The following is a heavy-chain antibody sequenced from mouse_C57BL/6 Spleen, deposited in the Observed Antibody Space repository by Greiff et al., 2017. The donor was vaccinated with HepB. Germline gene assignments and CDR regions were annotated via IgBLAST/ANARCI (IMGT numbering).Heavy chain of an antibody. CDR2: IEPSDSYT. Sequence: QVQLQQPGAELVMPGASVKLSCKASGYTFTSYWMHWVKQRPGQGLEWIGEIEPSDSYTNYNQKFKGKSTLNVDKSSSTAYMQLSSLTSEDSAVYYRARCIRGFYFGFWGQGNTLTGPS. D-gene: IGHD3-2*02. CDR3: ARCIRGFYFGF. CDR1: GYTFTSYW. J-gene: IGHJ2*01. V-gene: IGHV1-69*01.